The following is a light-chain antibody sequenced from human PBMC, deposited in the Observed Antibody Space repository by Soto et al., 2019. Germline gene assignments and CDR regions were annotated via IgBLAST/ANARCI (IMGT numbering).Light chain of an antibody. CDR2: GAS. V-gene: IGKV3-20*01. CDR1: QSISSSY. J-gene: IGKJ4*01. CDR3: QHYGNSSLLT. Sequence: EIVLTQSPGTLSLSPGERATLSCRASQSISSSYLAWYQQKPGQAPRLLIYGASTRATAIPDRCSGSGSGTAFSLTISRLEAEDFAVYYCQHYGNSSLLTFGGGTNVQIK.